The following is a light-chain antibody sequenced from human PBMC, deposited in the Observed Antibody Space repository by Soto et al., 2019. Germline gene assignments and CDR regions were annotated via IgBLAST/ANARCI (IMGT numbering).Light chain of an antibody. CDR3: MQALDRRT. Sequence: EIVMTQSPLALPVTPGEPASISCRSSQSLLYSNGSNYLDWYLQKPGQSPQLLIYLGSNRASGVPDRFSGNESGTYCHLKISRVEADDVGVYYCMQALDRRTVGQGTKVDIK. CDR1: QSLLYSNGSNY. CDR2: LGS. V-gene: IGKV2-28*01. J-gene: IGKJ1*01.